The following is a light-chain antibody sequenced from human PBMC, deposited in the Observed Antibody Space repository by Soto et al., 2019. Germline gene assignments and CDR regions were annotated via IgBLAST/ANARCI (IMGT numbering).Light chain of an antibody. CDR2: KVY. V-gene: IGLV2-14*01. J-gene: IGLJ2*01. CDR3: TSYGSSDTLL. CDR1: SSDIGGCNY. Sequence: QSALTQPASVPGCPGQSITISCTGTSSDIGGCNYVSWYQQHPGKAPKLMIYKVYDRPSGVSNRFSGSKSGNTASLTISGLQAEDEADYYCTSYGSSDTLLFGGGTKVTVL.